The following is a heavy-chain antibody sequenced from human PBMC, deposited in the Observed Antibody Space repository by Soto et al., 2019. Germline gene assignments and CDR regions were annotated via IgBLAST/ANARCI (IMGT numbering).Heavy chain of an antibody. CDR2: ISSSSSYI. J-gene: IGHJ3*02. Sequence: GGSLRLSCAASGFTFSSYSMNWVRQAPGKGLEWVSSISSSSSYIYYADSVKGRFTISRDNAKNSLYLQMNSLRAEDTAVYYCARDLAPGIAAADAFDIWGQGTMVTVSS. CDR1: GFTFSSYS. CDR3: ARDLAPGIAAADAFDI. V-gene: IGHV3-21*01. D-gene: IGHD6-13*01.